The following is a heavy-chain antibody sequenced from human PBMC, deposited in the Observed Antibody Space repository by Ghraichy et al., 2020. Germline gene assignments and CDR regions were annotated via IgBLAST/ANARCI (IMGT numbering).Heavy chain of an antibody. CDR2: INAGNANT. V-gene: IGHV1-3*01. J-gene: IGHJ4*02. CDR3: AREGRLGEYFDY. CDR1: GYTFTSYT. D-gene: IGHD3-10*01. Sequence: ASVKVSCKASGYTFTSYTIHWVRQAPGQRLEWMGWINAGNANTKYSQKFQGRVTITRDTSASTVYMEMSSLRSEDTAVYYCAREGRLGEYFDYWGQGTLVTVSS.